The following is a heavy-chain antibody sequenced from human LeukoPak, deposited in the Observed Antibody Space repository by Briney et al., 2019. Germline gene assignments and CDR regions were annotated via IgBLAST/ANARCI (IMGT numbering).Heavy chain of an antibody. CDR2: IWYDGSNK. J-gene: IGHJ4*02. D-gene: IGHD4-23*01. Sequence: GGSLRLSCAASGFTFSSYGMHWVRQAPGKGLEWVAVIWYDGSNKYYADSVKGRFTISRDNAKNSLYLQMNSLRAEDTAVYYCARDVKVGGAIDYWGQGTLVTVSS. CDR3: ARDVKVGGAIDY. CDR1: GFTFSSYG. V-gene: IGHV3-33*01.